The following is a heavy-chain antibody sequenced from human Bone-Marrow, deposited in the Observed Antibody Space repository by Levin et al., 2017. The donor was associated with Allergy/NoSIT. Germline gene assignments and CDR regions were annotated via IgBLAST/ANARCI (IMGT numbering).Heavy chain of an antibody. CDR1: GGSISGTNYY. CDR3: TRHVRGVTPNSFNWYVDL. D-gene: IGHD3-10*02. CDR2: VYQTGTT. J-gene: IGHJ2*01. V-gene: IGHV4-39*01. Sequence: PSETLSLTCIVSGGSISGTNYYWGWIRQTPGKGMEWLGNVYQTGTTYYNPSLKSRVTISVDTSKNQVSLRLRSLSAADTALYYCTRHVRGVTPNSFNWYVDLWGRGTLVTVSS.